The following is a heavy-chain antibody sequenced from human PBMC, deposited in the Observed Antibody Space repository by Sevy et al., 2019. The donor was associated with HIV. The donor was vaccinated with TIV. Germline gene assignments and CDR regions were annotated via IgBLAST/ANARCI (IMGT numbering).Heavy chain of an antibody. Sequence: GGSLRLSCVVSGITFSDAWMHWVRQAPGKGLEWVGRIKTKTDGGTTNYAAPVKGRFTISSDDSENTLYLQMSSLKAEDTAVYYCIRDDKWRLCFWGQGALVTVSS. V-gene: IGHV3-15*01. CDR3: IRDDKWRLCF. CDR1: GITFSDAW. J-gene: IGHJ4*02. D-gene: IGHD5-12*01. CDR2: IKTKTDGGTT.